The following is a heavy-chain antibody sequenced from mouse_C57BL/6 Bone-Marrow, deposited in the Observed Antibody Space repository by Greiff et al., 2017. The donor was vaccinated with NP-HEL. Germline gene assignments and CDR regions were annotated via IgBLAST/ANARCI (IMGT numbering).Heavy chain of an antibody. Sequence: VQLQQPGAELVMPGASVKLSCKASGYTFTSYWMHWVKQRPGQGLEWIGEIDPSDSYTKYNQKFKGKSTLTVDKSSSTAYMQLSSLTSEDSAVYYCARTSTVVATDYFDYWGQGTTLTVSS. CDR3: ARTSTVVATDYFDY. J-gene: IGHJ2*01. CDR2: IDPSDSYT. V-gene: IGHV1-69*01. D-gene: IGHD1-1*01. CDR1: GYTFTSYW.